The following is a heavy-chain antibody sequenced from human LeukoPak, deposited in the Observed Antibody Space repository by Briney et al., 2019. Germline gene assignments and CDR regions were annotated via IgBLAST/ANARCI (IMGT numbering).Heavy chain of an antibody. J-gene: IGHJ4*02. D-gene: IGHD1-7*01. Sequence: SETLSLTCTVYGGSFSGYYWTWIRQPPGKGLEWIGEINHSGSTNYNPSLKSRVTISVDTSKNQFSLKLNSVTAADTAVYYCTRRRNYLSHLDYWGQGTLVTVSS. CDR2: INHSGST. CDR1: GGSFSGYY. V-gene: IGHV4-34*01. CDR3: TRRRNYLSHLDY.